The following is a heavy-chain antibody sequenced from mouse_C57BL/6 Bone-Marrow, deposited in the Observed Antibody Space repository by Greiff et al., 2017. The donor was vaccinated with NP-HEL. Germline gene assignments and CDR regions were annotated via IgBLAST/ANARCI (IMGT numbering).Heavy chain of an antibody. J-gene: IGHJ1*03. CDR2: INPSNGGT. D-gene: IGHD1-1*01. CDR1: GYTFTSYW. V-gene: IGHV1-53*01. Sequence: VQLQQPGAELVKPGASVKMSCKASGYTFTSYWITWVKQRPGQGLEWIGNINPSNGGTNYNEKFKSKATLTVDKSSSTAYMQLSSLTSEDSAVYYCARRPFYYYGSSYRWYFDVWGTGTTVTVSS. CDR3: ARRPFYYYGSSYRWYFDV.